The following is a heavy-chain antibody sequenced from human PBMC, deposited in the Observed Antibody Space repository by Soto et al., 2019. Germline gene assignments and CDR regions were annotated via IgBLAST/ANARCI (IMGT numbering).Heavy chain of an antibody. Sequence: QVQLVQSGAEVKKPGSSVKVSCKASGGTFSSYAISWVRQAPGQGLEWMGGIIPIFGTANYAQKFQGRVKIHADESPSPDYMAPRRMRYEETAVYYCAGIVQPSYYYGMDVWGQGTTVTVSS. CDR1: GGTFSSYA. CDR3: AGIVQPSYYYGMDV. CDR2: IIPIFGTA. J-gene: IGHJ6*02. D-gene: IGHD3-22*01. V-gene: IGHV1-69*12.